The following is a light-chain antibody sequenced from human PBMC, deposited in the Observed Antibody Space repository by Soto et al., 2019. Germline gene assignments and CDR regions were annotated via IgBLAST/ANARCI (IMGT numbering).Light chain of an antibody. V-gene: IGKV3-20*01. J-gene: IGKJ1*01. CDR1: QTIPSTY. Sequence: ETALTQSPGTLSSSPGESATLSCRASQTIPSTYLAWDQQKPGQAPRVLIYGTSSRANGIPDRFTGSGSGADFTFTTSRLEPEGSAVYYCLRYDFSSWTFGNGTKVEI. CDR2: GTS. CDR3: LRYDFSSWT.